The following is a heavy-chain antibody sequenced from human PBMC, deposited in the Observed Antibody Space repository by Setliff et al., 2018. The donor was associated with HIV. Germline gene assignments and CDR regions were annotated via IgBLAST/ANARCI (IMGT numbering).Heavy chain of an antibody. CDR2: IYYNGIT. CDR1: GGSISSHY. Sequence: PSETLSLTCTVSGGSISSHYWSWIRQPPGKGLEWIGSIYYNGITNYNPSLKSRVTVSVDTSKNQFSLKLSSVTAADTAVYYCARSPGFWYFDLWGPGTLVTVLL. V-gene: IGHV4-59*11. J-gene: IGHJ2*01. CDR3: ARSPGFWYFDL.